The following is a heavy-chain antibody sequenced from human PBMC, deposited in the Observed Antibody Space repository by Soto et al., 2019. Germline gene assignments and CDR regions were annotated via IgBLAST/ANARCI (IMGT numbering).Heavy chain of an antibody. CDR2: IYHSGST. CDR3: ARGPPVYYDILTGYHFDY. V-gene: IGHV4-30-2*01. D-gene: IGHD3-9*01. Sequence: PSETLSLTCAVSGGSISSGGYSWSWIRQPPGKGLEWIGYIYHSGSTYYNPSLKSRVTISVDRSKNQFSLKLSSVTAADTAVYYCARGPPVYYDILTGYHFDYWGQGTLVTVSS. CDR1: GGSISSGGYS. J-gene: IGHJ4*02.